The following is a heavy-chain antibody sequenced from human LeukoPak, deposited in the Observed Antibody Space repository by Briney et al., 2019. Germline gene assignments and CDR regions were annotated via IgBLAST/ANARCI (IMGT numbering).Heavy chain of an antibody. J-gene: IGHJ4*02. CDR3: ARGRKNYYGSGSYYNDYDY. V-gene: IGHV1-2*02. Sequence: GASVKVSCKASGYTFTGYYMHWVRQAPGQGLEWMGWINPNSGGTNYAQKFQGRVTMTRDTSISTAYMELSRLRSDDTAVYYCARGRKNYYGSGSYYNDYDYWGQGTLVTVSS. CDR1: GYTFTGYY. D-gene: IGHD3-10*01. CDR2: INPNSGGT.